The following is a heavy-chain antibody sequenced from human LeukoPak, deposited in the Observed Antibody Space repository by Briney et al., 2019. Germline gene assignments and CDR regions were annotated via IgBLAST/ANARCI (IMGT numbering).Heavy chain of an antibody. D-gene: IGHD3-22*01. CDR3: TTDYYDSSGYLDPYYFDY. J-gene: IGHJ4*02. CDR1: GFTFSDYY. V-gene: IGHV3-15*01. CDR2: IKSKTDGGTT. Sequence: GGSLRLSCAASGFTFSDYYMSWIRQAPGKGLEWVGRIKSKTDGGTTDYAAPVKGRFTISRDDSKNTLYLQMNSLKTEDTAVYYCTTDYYDSSGYLDPYYFDYWGQGTLVTVSS.